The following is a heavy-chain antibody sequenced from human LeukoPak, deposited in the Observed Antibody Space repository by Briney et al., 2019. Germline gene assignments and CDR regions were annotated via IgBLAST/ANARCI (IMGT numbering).Heavy chain of an antibody. D-gene: IGHD2-2*02. J-gene: IGHJ4*02. V-gene: IGHV1-2*02. CDR2: INPNSGGT. CDR1: GYTFTGYY. Sequence: GASVKVSCKASGYTFTGYYMHWVRQAPGQGLEWMGWINPNSGGTNYAQKLQGRVTMTTDTSTSTAYMELRSLRSDDTAVYYCARDGAEGYCSSTSCYNFDYWGQGTLVTVSS. CDR3: ARDGAEGYCSSTSCYNFDY.